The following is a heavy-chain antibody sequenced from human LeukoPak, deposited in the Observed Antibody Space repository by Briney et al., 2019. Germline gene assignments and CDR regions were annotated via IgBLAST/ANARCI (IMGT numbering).Heavy chain of an antibody. Sequence: SETLSLTCTVSGGSINSSSYYWGWIRQPPGKGLEWIGSIYYSGSTYYNPSLKSRVTISVDTSKNQFSLKLSSVTAADTAVYYCARGRAYYYDSSGYYVDYWGQGTLVTVSS. V-gene: IGHV4-39*07. CDR1: GGSINSSSYY. CDR2: IYYSGST. CDR3: ARGRAYYYDSSGYYVDY. D-gene: IGHD3-22*01. J-gene: IGHJ4*02.